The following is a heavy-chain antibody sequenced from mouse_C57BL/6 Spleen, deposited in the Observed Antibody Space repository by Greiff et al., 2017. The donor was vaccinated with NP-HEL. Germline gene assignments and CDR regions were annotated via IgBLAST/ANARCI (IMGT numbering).Heavy chain of an antibody. J-gene: IGHJ2*01. D-gene: IGHD4-1*01. Sequence: VQLQQSGPELVKPGASVKISCTASGYSFTDYNMNWVKPSNGKSLEWIGVINPNYGTTSYNQKFKGKATLTVDQSSSTAYMPLNCLTSEDSAVYYCARGDLGRGVEYYFDYWGQGTTLTVSS. CDR3: ARGDLGRGVEYYFDY. V-gene: IGHV1-39*01. CDR1: GYSFTDYN. CDR2: INPNYGTT.